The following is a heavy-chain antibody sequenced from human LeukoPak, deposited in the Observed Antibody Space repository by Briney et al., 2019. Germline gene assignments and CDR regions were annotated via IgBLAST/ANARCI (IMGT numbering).Heavy chain of an antibody. V-gene: IGHV3-21*04. Sequence: GGSLRLSCAASGFTFSSYSMNRVRQAPGKGLEWVSSISSSSSYIYYADSVKGRFTISRDNAKNSLYLQMNSLRAEDTAVYYCAKGDPANLIDWGQGTLVTVSS. CDR1: GFTFSSYS. J-gene: IGHJ4*02. CDR2: ISSSSSYI. D-gene: IGHD3-22*01. CDR3: AKGDPANLID.